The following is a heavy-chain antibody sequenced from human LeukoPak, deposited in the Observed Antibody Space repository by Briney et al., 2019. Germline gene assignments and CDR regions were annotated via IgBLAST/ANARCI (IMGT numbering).Heavy chain of an antibody. CDR2: INSDGSMT. Sequence: GGSLRLSCAASGFAVNKYWMHWVRQAPGKGLVWVSRINSDGSMTSHADSVKGRFTIPRDNSKNTVYLQMNSLRAEDTALYYCARDYYDSAGAFDIWGQGTMVTVSS. J-gene: IGHJ3*02. V-gene: IGHV3-74*01. D-gene: IGHD3-22*01. CDR3: ARDYYDSAGAFDI. CDR1: GFAVNKYW.